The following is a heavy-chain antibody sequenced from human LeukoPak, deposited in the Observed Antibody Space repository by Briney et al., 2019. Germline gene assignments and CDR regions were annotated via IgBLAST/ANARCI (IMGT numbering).Heavy chain of an antibody. D-gene: IGHD3-10*01. CDR3: ARDRGWGEAEFDY. V-gene: IGHV3-48*01. CDR2: IGAAGSTI. J-gene: IGHJ4*02. CDR1: GFTFSSYS. Sequence: GGSLRLSCAASGFTFSSYSMNWVRQAPGKGLEWVSYIGAAGSTIYYADSVKGRFTISRDNAKNSLFLQMNSLRAEDTAVYYCARDRGWGEAEFDYWGQGTLVTVSS.